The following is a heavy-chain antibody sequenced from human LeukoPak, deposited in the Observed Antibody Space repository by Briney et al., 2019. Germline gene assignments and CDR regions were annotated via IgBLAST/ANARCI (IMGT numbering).Heavy chain of an antibody. CDR2: IKQDGSER. CDR3: AARHRTYYGDLFDY. J-gene: IGHJ4*02. V-gene: IGHV3-7*01. D-gene: IGHD4-17*01. CDR1: GFTFSSYW. Sequence: GGSLRLSCAAYGFTFSSYWMSWVRQAPGKGVEWVANIKQDGSERYYVDSVKGRFTISRDNAKNSLYLQMNSLRAEDTAVYYCAARHRTYYGDLFDYWGQGTLVTVSS.